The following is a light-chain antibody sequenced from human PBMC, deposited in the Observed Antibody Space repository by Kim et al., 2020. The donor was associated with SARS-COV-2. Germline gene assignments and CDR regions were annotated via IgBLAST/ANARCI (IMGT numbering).Light chain of an antibody. J-gene: IGLJ7*01. CDR2: AVT. CDR3: SSYGGYSTSVI. CDR1: RSDVGSYNL. Sequence: QSITLACTEARSDVGSYNLDSWYQHQPDKAPKLIISAVTRRPSRVSNRVAGSKSGNTASLTISGLQAEAGADYYCSSYGGYSTSVIFGGGTQLTVL. V-gene: IGLV2-23*02.